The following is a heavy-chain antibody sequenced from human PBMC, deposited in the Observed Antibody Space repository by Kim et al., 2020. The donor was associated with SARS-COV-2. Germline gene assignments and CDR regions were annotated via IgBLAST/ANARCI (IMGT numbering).Heavy chain of an antibody. CDR1: GFTFSSYW. CDR3: AREKITMIVVVITPYYYYGMDV. V-gene: IGHV3-7*01. Sequence: GGSLRLSFAASGFTFSSYWMSWVRQAPGKGLEWVANIKQDGSEKYYVDSVKGRFTISRDNAKNSLYLQMNSLRAEDTAVYYCAREKITMIVVVITPYYYYGMDVWGQGTTVTVSS. D-gene: IGHD3-22*01. CDR2: IKQDGSEK. J-gene: IGHJ6*02.